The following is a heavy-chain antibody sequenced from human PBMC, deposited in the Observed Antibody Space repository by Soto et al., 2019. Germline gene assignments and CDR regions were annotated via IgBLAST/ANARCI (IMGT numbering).Heavy chain of an antibody. J-gene: IGHJ4*02. CDR3: AKDRINFWSTLFDY. CDR1: GFTFDDYA. CDR2: ISWNSGSI. D-gene: IGHD3-3*01. V-gene: IGHV3-9*01. Sequence: PGGSLRLSCAASGFTFDDYAMRWVRQAPEKGLEWVSGISWNSGSIGYADSVKGRFTISRDNAKNSLDLQMNSLRAEDTALYYCAKDRINFWSTLFDYWGQGTLVTVSS.